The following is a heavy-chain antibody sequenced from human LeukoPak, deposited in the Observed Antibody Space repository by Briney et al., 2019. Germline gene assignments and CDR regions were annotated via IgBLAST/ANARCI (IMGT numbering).Heavy chain of an antibody. CDR2: IRYDGSNK. J-gene: IGHJ4*02. CDR3: AKDLFYYGSGSYPPRFDY. D-gene: IGHD3-10*01. CDR1: GFTFTNYA. Sequence: GGSLRLSCAASGFTFTNYAMSWVRQTPGKGLEWVAFIRYDGSNKYYADSVKGRFTISRDNSKNTLYLQMNSLRAEDTAVYYCAKDLFYYGSGSYPPRFDYWGQGTLVTVSS. V-gene: IGHV3-30*02.